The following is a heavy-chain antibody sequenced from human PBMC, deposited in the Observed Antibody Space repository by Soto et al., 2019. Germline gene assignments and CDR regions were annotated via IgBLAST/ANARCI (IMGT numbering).Heavy chain of an antibody. V-gene: IGHV3-23*01. CDR2: ISESGGST. CDR1: GFSFSDYA. Sequence: PLRLSCAASGFSFSDYAMSWVRQAPGKGLEWVSVISESGGSTHYADSVRGRFTVSRDNSKNSLSLRMNSLRDEDTAVYFCAKRSPYSSGWYSPIFDYGGQGALVTVSS. CDR3: AKRSPYSSGWYSPIFDY. J-gene: IGHJ4*02. D-gene: IGHD6-13*01.